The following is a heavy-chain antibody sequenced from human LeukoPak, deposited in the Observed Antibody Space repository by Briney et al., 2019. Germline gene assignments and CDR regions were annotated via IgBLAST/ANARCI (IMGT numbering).Heavy chain of an antibody. J-gene: IGHJ6*02. CDR1: GFTFSSYS. Sequence: GGSLRLSCAASGFTFSSYSMNWVRQAPGKGLEWVSSISSSSSYIYYADSVKGRFTISRDNAKNSLYLQMNSPRAEDTAVYHCARVPAEDGSGSYGLYGMDVWGQGTTVTVSS. D-gene: IGHD3-10*01. CDR3: ARVPAEDGSGSYGLYGMDV. V-gene: IGHV3-21*01. CDR2: ISSSSSYI.